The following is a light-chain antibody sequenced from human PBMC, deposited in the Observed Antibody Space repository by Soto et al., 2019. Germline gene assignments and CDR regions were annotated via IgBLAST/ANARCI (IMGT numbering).Light chain of an antibody. J-gene: IGKJ5*01. CDR2: DAS. CDR1: QSVSSD. Sequence: EIVFTQSPATLSLSPGERATLSCRASQSVSSDLAWYQQKPGQAPRLLIYDASNRATGIPARFSGSGSGTDFTLTISSLEAEDFAVYYCQQRSNWTPITFGQGTRLEIK. CDR3: QQRSNWTPIT. V-gene: IGKV3-11*01.